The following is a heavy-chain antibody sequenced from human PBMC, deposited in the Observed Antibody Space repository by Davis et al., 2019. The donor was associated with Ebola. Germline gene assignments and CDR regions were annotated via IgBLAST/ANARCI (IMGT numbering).Heavy chain of an antibody. CDR2: ISYAGKT. Sequence: MPSETLSLTCSVSGGSISSDYWTWIRQPPGKGLEWIGYISYAGKTHYNPSFRSRVVISRDTSKNQFSLNLTSVTTTDTAIYYCARERVQVPTGDWFDPRGQGTLVAVSS. V-gene: IGHV4-59*01. CDR1: GGSISSDY. J-gene: IGHJ5*02. CDR3: ARERVQVPTGDWFDP. D-gene: IGHD3-3*01.